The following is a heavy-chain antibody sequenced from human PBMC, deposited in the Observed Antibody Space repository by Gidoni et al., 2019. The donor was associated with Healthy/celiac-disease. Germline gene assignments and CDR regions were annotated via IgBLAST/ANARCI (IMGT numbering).Heavy chain of an antibody. V-gene: IGHV3-53*04. CDR2: IYSGGST. CDR3: ARGHSMVRGVLDY. Sequence: EVQLVESGGGLVQPGGSLRLSCASSGFTVSSNYMSWVRQAPGKGLEWVSVIYSGGSTYYADSVKGRFTISRHNSKNTLYLQMNSLRAEDTAVYYCARGHSMVRGVLDYWGQGTLVTVSS. CDR1: GFTVSSNY. D-gene: IGHD3-10*01. J-gene: IGHJ4*02.